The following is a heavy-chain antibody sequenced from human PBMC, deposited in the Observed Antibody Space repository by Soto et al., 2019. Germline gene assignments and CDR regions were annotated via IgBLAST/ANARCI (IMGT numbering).Heavy chain of an antibody. J-gene: IGHJ6*02. CDR3: ASDLGVGPSCYYYGMDV. D-gene: IGHD3-3*01. V-gene: IGHV1-46*01. Sequence: ASVNVYCKAFGYTFTSYYIPWVRQAPVQGLEWMGIINPSGGSTNYAQKFQGRVAMTRDTSTSTFYMDLSSLRSDDTAMYYCASDLGVGPSCYYYGMDVWGQGTTVTVAS. CDR2: INPSGGST. CDR1: GYTFTSYY.